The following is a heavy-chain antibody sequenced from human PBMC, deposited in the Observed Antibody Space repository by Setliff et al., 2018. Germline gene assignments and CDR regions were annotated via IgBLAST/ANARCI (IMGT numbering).Heavy chain of an antibody. J-gene: IGHJ6*04. Sequence: SVKVSCKASGGTFSSYAISWVRQAPGQGLEWMGRIIPIFGTANYAQKFQGRVTITADKSTSTAYMELSSLRSEDTAVYYCARSHSSSWSGMVVWGKGTTVTVSS. CDR1: GGTFSSYA. D-gene: IGHD6-13*01. CDR2: IIPIFGTA. CDR3: ARSHSSSWSGMVV. V-gene: IGHV1-69*06.